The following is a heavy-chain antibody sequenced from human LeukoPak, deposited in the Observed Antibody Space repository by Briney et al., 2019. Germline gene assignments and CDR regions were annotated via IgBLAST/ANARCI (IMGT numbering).Heavy chain of an antibody. J-gene: IGHJ5*02. CDR1: GGSTSSYY. D-gene: IGHD2-15*01. Sequence: SETLSLTCTVSGGSTSSYYWSWIRQPPGKGLEWIGYIYYSGSTNYNPSLKSRVTISVDTSKNQFSLKLSSVTAADTAVYYCARESRYCSGGSCATFVDPWGQGTLVTVSS. CDR3: ARESRYCSGGSCATFVDP. V-gene: IGHV4-59*01. CDR2: IYYSGST.